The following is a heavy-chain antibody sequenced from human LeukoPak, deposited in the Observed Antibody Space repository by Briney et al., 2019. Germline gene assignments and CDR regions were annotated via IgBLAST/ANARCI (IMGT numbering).Heavy chain of an antibody. CDR3: ANGGVLWFGNDAFDI. J-gene: IGHJ3*02. V-gene: IGHV3-23*01. CDR1: GLTFRNAW. Sequence: PGGSLRLSCGASGLTFRNAWMTWVRQAPGKGLEWVSAISGSGGSTYYADSVKGRFTISRDNSKNTLYLQMNSLRAEDTAVYYCANGGVLWFGNDAFDIWGQGTMVTVSS. D-gene: IGHD3-10*01. CDR2: ISGSGGST.